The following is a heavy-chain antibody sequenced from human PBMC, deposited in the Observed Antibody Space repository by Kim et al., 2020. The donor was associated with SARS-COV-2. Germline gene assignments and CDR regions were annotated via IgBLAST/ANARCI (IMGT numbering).Heavy chain of an antibody. V-gene: IGHV3-23*03. D-gene: IGHD3-10*01. J-gene: IGHJ4*02. CDR1: GFTFSSYA. Sequence: GGSLRLSCAASGFTFSSYAMSWVRQAPGKGLEWVSVIYTGGDRTYYADSVKGRFTISRDNSKNTLYMFMNSLRAEDTAVYYCAKDSAFYGSGSPFDYWGQGTLVTVSS. CDR2: IYTGGDRT. CDR3: AKDSAFYGSGSPFDY.